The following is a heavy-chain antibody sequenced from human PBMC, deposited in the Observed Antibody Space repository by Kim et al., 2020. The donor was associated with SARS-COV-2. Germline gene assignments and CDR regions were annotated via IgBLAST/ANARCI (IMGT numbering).Heavy chain of an antibody. CDR3: ARDRGYSGYDYGVRGQRWYFDL. V-gene: IGHV3-21*01. Sequence: GGSLRLSCAASGFTFSSYSMNWVRQAPGKGLEWVSSISSSSSYIYYADSVKGRFTISRDNAKNSLYLQMNSLRAEDTAVYYCARDRGYSGYDYGVRGQRWYFDLWGRGTLVTVSS. D-gene: IGHD5-12*01. J-gene: IGHJ2*01. CDR2: ISSSSSYI. CDR1: GFTFSSYS.